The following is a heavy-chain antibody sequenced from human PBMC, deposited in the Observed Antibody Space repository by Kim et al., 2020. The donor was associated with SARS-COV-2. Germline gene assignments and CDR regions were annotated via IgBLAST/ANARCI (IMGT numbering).Heavy chain of an antibody. D-gene: IGHD2-21*01. CDR2: INRDGSEK. V-gene: IGHV3-7*01. CDR1: GFTFSAYW. CDR3: STYAGDSGGFDY. Sequence: GGSLRLSCAVSGFTFSAYWMSWVRQAPGKGLEWVANINRDGSEKYYVDSVKGRFTISRDNAKNSLYLQMNSLTAEDTAIYYCSTYAGDSGGFDYWGQGTLVTVSS. J-gene: IGHJ4*02.